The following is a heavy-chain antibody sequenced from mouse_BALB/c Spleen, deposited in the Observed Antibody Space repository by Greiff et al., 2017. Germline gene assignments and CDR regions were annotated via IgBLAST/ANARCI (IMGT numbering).Heavy chain of an antibody. CDR1: GYSFTSYW. CDR3: TRSDYGSSYWYFDV. J-gene: IGHJ1*01. V-gene: IGHV1-5*01. D-gene: IGHD1-1*01. CDR2: IYPGNSDT. Sequence: EVQRVESGTVLARPGASVKMSCKASGYSFTSYWMHWVKQRPGQGLEWIGAIYPGNSDTSYNQKFKGKAKLTAVTSASTAYMELSSLTNEDSAVYYCTRSDYGSSYWYFDVWGAGTTVTVSS.